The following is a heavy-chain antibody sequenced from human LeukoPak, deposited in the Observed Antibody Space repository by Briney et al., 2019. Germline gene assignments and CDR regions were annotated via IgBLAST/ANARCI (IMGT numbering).Heavy chain of an antibody. J-gene: IGHJ2*01. D-gene: IGHD2-21*02. Sequence: SETLSLTCTVSGGSISSGDYYWSWIRQPPGKGLEWIGYIYYSGSTYYNPSLKSRVTISVDRSKNQFSLKLSSVTAADTAVYYCASASYCGGDCYSPWYFDLWGRGTLVTVSS. V-gene: IGHV4-30-4*08. CDR1: GGSISSGDYY. CDR2: IYYSGST. CDR3: ASASYCGGDCYSPWYFDL.